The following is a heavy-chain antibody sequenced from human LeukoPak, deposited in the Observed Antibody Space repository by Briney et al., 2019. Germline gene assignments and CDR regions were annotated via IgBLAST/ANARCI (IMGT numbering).Heavy chain of an antibody. CDR2: IYYTGST. CDR3: ARSVSGWYGMDV. D-gene: IGHD6-25*01. CDR1: GDFISSHY. V-gene: IGHV4-59*11. J-gene: IGHJ6*02. Sequence: ASETLSLTCTISGDFISSHYWSWIRQPLGKGLEWIGYIYYTGSTNYNPSLKSRVTISIDTPKNQVSLKLSSVTAVDTALYYCARSVSGWYGMDVWGQGTTVTVSS.